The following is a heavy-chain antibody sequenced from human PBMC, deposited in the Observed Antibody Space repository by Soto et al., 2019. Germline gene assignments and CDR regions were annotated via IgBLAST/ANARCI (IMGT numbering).Heavy chain of an antibody. CDR1: GFTFSSYS. CDR3: ARDHVIVVVTADYYYGMDV. D-gene: IGHD2-21*02. V-gene: IGHV3-21*01. Sequence: GGSLRLSCAASGFTFSSYSMNWVRQAPGKGLEWVSSISSSSSYIYYADSVKGRFTISRDNAKNSLYLQMNSLRAEDTAVYYCARDHVIVVVTADYYYGMDVWGQGTTVTVSS. CDR2: ISSSSSYI. J-gene: IGHJ6*02.